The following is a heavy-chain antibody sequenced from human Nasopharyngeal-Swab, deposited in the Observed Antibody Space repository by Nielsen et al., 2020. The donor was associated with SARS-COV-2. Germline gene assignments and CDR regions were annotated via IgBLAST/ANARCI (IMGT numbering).Heavy chain of an antibody. D-gene: IGHD6-19*01. V-gene: IGHV1-2*04. CDR3: ARDRRDSSGTHNWFDP. CDR1: GYSFTGYY. Sequence: ASVQVSCKASGYSFTGYYIHWVRQAPGQGLEWMGWINPNSGGTNYAQKFQGWVTMTRDTSISTAYMELSRLRSDDTAVYYCARDRRDSSGTHNWFDPWGQGTLVTVSS. J-gene: IGHJ5*02. CDR2: INPNSGGT.